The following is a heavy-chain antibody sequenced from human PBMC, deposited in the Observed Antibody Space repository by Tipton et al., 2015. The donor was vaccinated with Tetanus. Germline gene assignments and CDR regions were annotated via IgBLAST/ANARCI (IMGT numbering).Heavy chain of an antibody. J-gene: IGHJ4*02. V-gene: IGHV4-59*08. D-gene: IGHD4-17*01. CDR2: IYYSRST. CDR3: ARGKHPVTVDY. CDR1: GGSISSYF. Sequence: TLSLTCTVSGGSISSYFWSWIRQPPGKGLEWIGYIYYSRSTNYNPSLKSRVTISVDTSKNQFSLKLSSVTAADTAVYYCARGKHPVTVDYWGQGTLVTVSS.